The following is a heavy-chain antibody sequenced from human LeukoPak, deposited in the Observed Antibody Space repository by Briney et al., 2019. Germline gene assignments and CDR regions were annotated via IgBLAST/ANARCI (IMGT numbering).Heavy chain of an antibody. CDR3: AKQSAGSAAWYSLHYDF. CDR2: VDGGGGGT. V-gene: IGHV3-23*01. D-gene: IGHD6-13*01. Sequence: GGSLRLSCAASGFTLSSYAMTWVRQAPGRRLEWVSSVDGGGGGTYYADSVKGRFTISRDNSKDTLYLQMNGLRAEDTAVYFCAKQSAGSAAWYSLHYDFWGQGTLVTVSS. J-gene: IGHJ4*02. CDR1: GFTLSSYA.